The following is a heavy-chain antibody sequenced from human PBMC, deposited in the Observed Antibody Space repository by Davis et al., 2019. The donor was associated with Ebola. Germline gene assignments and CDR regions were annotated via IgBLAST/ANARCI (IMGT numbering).Heavy chain of an antibody. D-gene: IGHD3-10*01. Sequence: MPGGSLRLSCAASGFTFSNYVMTWIRQPPGKGLAWMGAIYDGGSTYYNPSLKSRVSISVDTSKNQFSLKLSSVTAADTAVFYCVRLRITMVRGLKDGYNWFDPWGQGTLVTVSS. CDR1: GFTFSNYVMT. CDR3: VRLRITMVRGLKDGYNWFDP. J-gene: IGHJ5*02. CDR2: IYDGGST. V-gene: IGHV4-39*01.